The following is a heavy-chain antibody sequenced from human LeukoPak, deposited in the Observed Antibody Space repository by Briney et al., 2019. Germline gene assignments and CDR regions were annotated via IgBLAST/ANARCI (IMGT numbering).Heavy chain of an antibody. CDR1: GGSFSGYY. D-gene: IGHD2-2*01. V-gene: IGHV4-34*01. J-gene: IGHJ6*04. Sequence: SETLSLTCAVYGGSFSGYYWSWIRQPPGKGLEWIGEINHSGSTNYNPSLKSRVTISVDTSKNQFSLKLSSVTAADTAVYYCARAGIVVVPAARGRGYYYYGMDVWGKGTTVTVSS. CDR3: ARAGIVVVPAARGRGYYYYGMDV. CDR2: INHSGST.